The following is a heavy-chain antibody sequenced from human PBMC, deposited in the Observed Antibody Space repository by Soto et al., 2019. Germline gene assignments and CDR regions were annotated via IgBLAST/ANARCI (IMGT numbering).Heavy chain of an antibody. Sequence: ESLRVSSQGSGYLFTSLASAWCDLLARQGLAWLGIIYPGDSETRYSPAFQGQVTISADKSISTAYLQWSSLKASDTAMYYCARSMVRGLIIDPYYYDGRDGWAQGSTVTVSS. CDR1: GYLFTSLA. J-gene: IGHJ6*02. CDR3: ARSMVRGLIIDPYYYDGRDG. V-gene: IGHV5-51*07. CDR2: IYPGDSET. D-gene: IGHD3-10*01.